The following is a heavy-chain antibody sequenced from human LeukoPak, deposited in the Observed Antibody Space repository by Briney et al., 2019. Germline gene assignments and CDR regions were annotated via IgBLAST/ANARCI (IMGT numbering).Heavy chain of an antibody. D-gene: IGHD5-18*01. V-gene: IGHV3-21*01. Sequence: PGGSLRLSCAASGFTFSSYSMNWVRQAPGKGLEWVSSISSSSSYIYYADSVKGRFTISRDNAKNSLYLQMNSLRAEDTAVYYCARDRWGTAMVFDYWGQGTLVTVSS. J-gene: IGHJ4*02. CDR1: GFTFSSYS. CDR2: ISSSSSYI. CDR3: ARDRWGTAMVFDY.